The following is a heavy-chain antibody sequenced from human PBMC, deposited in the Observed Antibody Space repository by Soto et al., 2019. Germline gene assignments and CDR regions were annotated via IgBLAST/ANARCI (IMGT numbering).Heavy chain of an antibody. J-gene: IGHJ5*02. V-gene: IGHV1-69*13. CDR1: GGTFSSYA. D-gene: IGHD2-2*01. Sequence: GSSVKVSCKASGGTFSSYAISWVRQAPGQGLEWMGGIIPIFGTANYAQKFQGRVTITADESTSTAYMELSSLRSEDTAVYYCARSIVVVPAAIPKWFDPWGQGTMVTVSS. CDR2: IIPIFGTA. CDR3: ARSIVVVPAAIPKWFDP.